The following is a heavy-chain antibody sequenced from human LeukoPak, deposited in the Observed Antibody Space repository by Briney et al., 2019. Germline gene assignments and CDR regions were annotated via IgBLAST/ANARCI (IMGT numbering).Heavy chain of an antibody. CDR2: ISSSSSYI. J-gene: IGHJ4*02. D-gene: IGHD5-12*01. CDR1: GFTFSSYS. V-gene: IGHV3-21*01. CDR3: ARGENNLGYHYFDY. Sequence: PGGSLRLSCAASGFTFSSYSMNWVRQAPGKGLEWVSSISSSSSYIYYADSVKGRFTISRDNAKNSLYLQMNSLRAADTPVYYLARGENNLGYHYFDYWGQGTLVTVSS.